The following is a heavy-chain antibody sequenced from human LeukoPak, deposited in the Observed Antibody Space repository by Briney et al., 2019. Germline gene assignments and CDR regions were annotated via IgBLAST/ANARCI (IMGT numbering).Heavy chain of an antibody. CDR3: AKDGDYGDYGLR. J-gene: IGHJ4*02. Sequence: GGSLRLSWATSGFTFSSYGMPWVPQAPGKGLEWVAFIRDDGSNKYYADSVKGRFTISRDNSKNTLYLEMNSLKTEDTAMYSCAKDGDYGDYGLRWGQGTLVTVSS. D-gene: IGHD4-17*01. CDR2: IRDDGSNK. V-gene: IGHV3-30*02. CDR1: GFTFSSYG.